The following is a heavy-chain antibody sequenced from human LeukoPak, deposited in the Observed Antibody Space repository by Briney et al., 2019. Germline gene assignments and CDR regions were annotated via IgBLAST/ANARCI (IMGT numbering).Heavy chain of an antibody. CDR3: ARVFGQWLVSFDV. CDR1: GFTFSSYW. V-gene: IGHV3-74*01. CDR2: INGDGSST. D-gene: IGHD6-19*01. Sequence: QPGGSLRLSCAASGFTFSSYWMHWVRQAPGKGLVWLSHINGDGSSTNYADSVKGRFTISRDNAKNTLYLQMNSLRADDTAVYYCARVFGQWLVSFDVWGRGTMVTVSS. J-gene: IGHJ3*01.